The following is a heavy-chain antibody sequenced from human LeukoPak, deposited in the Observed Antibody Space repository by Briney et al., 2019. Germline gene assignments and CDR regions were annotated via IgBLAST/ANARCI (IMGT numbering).Heavy chain of an antibody. CDR3: AELGITMIGGV. CDR2: ISGSGSTI. Sequence: GGSLRLSCAASGFAFISYAMSWGRQPPGKGLEGVSGISGSGSTIYYADSLKGRFTISRDNAKNSLYLQMNSLRAEDTAVYYCAELGITMIGGVWGKGTTVTISS. V-gene: IGHV3-48*03. D-gene: IGHD3-10*02. CDR1: GFAFISYA. J-gene: IGHJ6*04.